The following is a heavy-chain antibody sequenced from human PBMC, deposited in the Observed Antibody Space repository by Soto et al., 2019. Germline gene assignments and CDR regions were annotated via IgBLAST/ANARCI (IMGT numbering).Heavy chain of an antibody. V-gene: IGHV4-39*01. CDR1: GDSISSGRYY. D-gene: IGHD3-16*02. CDR2: NYYSGST. Sequence: QLQLQESGPGLVKPSETLSLTCTVSGDSISSGRYYWGWIRQPPGKGPEWIGNNYYSGSTNYNPSLKSRVNISVDKSRYQFSLSLSSVTAADSAVYYCNLWGSYRYTKADYWGQGTLVTVSS. J-gene: IGHJ4*02. CDR3: NLWGSYRYTKADY.